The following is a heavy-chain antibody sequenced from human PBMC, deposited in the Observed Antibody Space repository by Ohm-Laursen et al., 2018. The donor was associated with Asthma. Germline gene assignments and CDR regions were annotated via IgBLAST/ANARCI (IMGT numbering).Heavy chain of an antibody. V-gene: IGHV3-11*04. Sequence: SLRLSCTASGFTFSDYYMSWIRQAPGKGLEWVSYISSSGSTIYYADSVKGRFTISRDNSKNTLYLQMNSLRAEDTAVYYCVRGLTVTYAFDHWGQGTLLTVSS. J-gene: IGHJ4*02. D-gene: IGHD4-17*01. CDR3: VRGLTVTYAFDH. CDR2: ISSSGSTI. CDR1: GFTFSDYY.